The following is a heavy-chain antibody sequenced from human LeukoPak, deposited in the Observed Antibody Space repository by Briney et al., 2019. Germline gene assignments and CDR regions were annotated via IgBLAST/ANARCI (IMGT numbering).Heavy chain of an antibody. D-gene: IGHD2-21*02. CDR1: GGSISSGGYY. Sequence: SQTLSLTCTVSGGSISSGGYYWSWIRQHPGKGLEWIGYIYYSGSTYYNPSLKSRVTISVDTSKNQFSLKLSSVTAADTAVYYCARNCGGDCHDAFDIWGQGTMVTVSS. V-gene: IGHV4-31*03. CDR2: IYYSGST. CDR3: ARNCGGDCHDAFDI. J-gene: IGHJ3*02.